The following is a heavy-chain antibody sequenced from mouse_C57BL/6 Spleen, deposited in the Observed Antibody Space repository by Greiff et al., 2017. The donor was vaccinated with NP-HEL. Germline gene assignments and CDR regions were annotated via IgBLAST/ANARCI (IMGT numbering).Heavy chain of an antibody. V-gene: IGHV1-50*01. J-gene: IGHJ3*01. Sequence: VQLQQPGAELVKPGASVKLSCKASGYTFTSYWMQWVKQRPGQGLEWIGEIDPSDSYTNYNQKFKGKATLTVDTSSSTAYMQLSSLTSEDSAVYYCARGITTVVDPIAWFAYWGQGTLVTVSA. CDR1: GYTFTSYW. D-gene: IGHD1-1*01. CDR2: IDPSDSYT. CDR3: ARGITTVVDPIAWFAY.